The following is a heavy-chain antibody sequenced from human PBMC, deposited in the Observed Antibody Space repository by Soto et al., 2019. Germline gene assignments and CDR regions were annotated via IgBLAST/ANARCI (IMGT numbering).Heavy chain of an antibody. D-gene: IGHD3-22*01. J-gene: IGHJ4*02. Sequence: PGESLKISCKGSGYTFTRYWIGWVRQIPGKGLEWMGIIYPGDSDTRYSPSFQGQVTISVTKSITTVFLQWSSLRASDTAMYYCARQIYDSDTGPNFQYYFDSWGQGTPVTVSS. CDR3: ARQIYDSDTGPNFQYYFDS. CDR1: GYTFTRYW. CDR2: IYPGDSDT. V-gene: IGHV5-51*01.